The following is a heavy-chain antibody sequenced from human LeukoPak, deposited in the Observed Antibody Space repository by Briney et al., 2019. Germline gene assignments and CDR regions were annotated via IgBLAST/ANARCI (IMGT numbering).Heavy chain of an antibody. Sequence: GGSLRLSCAVSGFTFSSYGMHWVRQAPGQGLEWMGWINSNSGGTNYEQKFQGRVTMTRDTSNSPAYMELSRLRSDDTAVYYCARGVSSGWYNFDYWGQGTLVTVSS. CDR1: GFTFSSYG. D-gene: IGHD6-19*01. V-gene: IGHV1-2*02. CDR2: INSNSGGT. J-gene: IGHJ4*02. CDR3: ARGVSSGWYNFDY.